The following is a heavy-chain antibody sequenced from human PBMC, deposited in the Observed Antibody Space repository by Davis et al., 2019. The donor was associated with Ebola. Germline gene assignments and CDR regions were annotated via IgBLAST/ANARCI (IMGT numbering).Heavy chain of an antibody. Sequence: GESLKISCAASGFTFSNAWMSWVRQAPGKGLEWVGRIKSKTDGGTTDYAAPVKGRFTISRDDSKNTLYLQMNSLKTEDTAVYYCTSISRCSGGSCYSEYWGQGTLVTVSS. V-gene: IGHV3-15*01. J-gene: IGHJ4*02. CDR3: TSISRCSGGSCYSEY. D-gene: IGHD2-15*01. CDR2: IKSKTDGGTT. CDR1: GFTFSNAW.